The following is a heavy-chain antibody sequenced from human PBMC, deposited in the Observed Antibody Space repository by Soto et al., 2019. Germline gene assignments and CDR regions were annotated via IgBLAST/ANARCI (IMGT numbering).Heavy chain of an antibody. J-gene: IGHJ6*02. CDR3: ARASSNYAYYYGIDV. D-gene: IGHD4-4*01. Sequence: EPLALTGTDSGGPISSYYWSWIRQPPGKGLEWIGYIYYSGSTNYNPSLKSRVTISVDTSKNQFSLKLSSVTAADTAVYYCARASSNYAYYYGIDVWGQGTTGTVSS. CDR1: GGPISSYY. CDR2: IYYSGST. V-gene: IGHV4-59*01.